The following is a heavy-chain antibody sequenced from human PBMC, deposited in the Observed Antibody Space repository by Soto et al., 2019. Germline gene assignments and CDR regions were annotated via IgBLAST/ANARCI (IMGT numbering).Heavy chain of an antibody. Sequence: ALTCAVYGGSFSGYYWSWIRQPPGKGLEWIGEINHSGSTNYNPSLKSRVTISVDTSKNQFSLKLSSVTAADTAVYYCARGDIVATIFDYWGQGTLVTVSS. CDR3: ARGDIVATIFDY. CDR1: GGSFSGYY. CDR2: INHSGST. V-gene: IGHV4-34*01. D-gene: IGHD5-12*01. J-gene: IGHJ4*02.